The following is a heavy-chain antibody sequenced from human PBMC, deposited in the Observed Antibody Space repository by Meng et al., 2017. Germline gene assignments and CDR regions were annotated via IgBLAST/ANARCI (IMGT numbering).Heavy chain of an antibody. CDR2: ISTSGNTI. CDR1: GFTFSDYY. D-gene: IGHD4-23*01. V-gene: IGHV3-11*01. CDR3: ARGFNGGNSGAFGY. Sequence: VQLEGSGGGLVKPGGSLRRSCAASGFTFSDYYMSWIRQAPGKGLEWISYISTSGNTIYYTDSVKGRFAISRDNAKNSLYLQMSSLRAEDTAVYYCARGFNGGNSGAFGYWGQGTLVTVSS. J-gene: IGHJ4*02.